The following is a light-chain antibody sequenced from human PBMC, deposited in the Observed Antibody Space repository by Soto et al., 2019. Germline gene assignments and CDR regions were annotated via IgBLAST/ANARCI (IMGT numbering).Light chain of an antibody. CDR1: SSDVGGYNY. J-gene: IGLJ1*01. Sequence: QSALTQPASVSGSPGQSITISCTGTSSDVGGYNYVSWYQQHPGKAPKLMIYDVSIRPSGVSNRFSGSKSGNTASLTISGLQAEDEADYYCSSYRSSSKRVFGTGTKVTVL. CDR2: DVS. CDR3: SSYRSSSKRV. V-gene: IGLV2-14*03.